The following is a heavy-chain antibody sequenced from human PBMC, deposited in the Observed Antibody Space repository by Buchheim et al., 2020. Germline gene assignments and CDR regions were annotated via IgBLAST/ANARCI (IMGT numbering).Heavy chain of an antibody. CDR1: GGSISSYY. CDR3: ARVGAKLGYCSGGSCFWFDP. J-gene: IGHJ5*02. CDR2: IYYSGST. Sequence: QVQLQESGPGLVKPSETLSLTCTVSGGSISSYYWSWIRQPPGKGLEWIGYIYYSGSTNYNPPLKSRVTISVDPFKNQFSLKLSSVTAADTAVYYCARVGAKLGYCSGGSCFWFDPWGQGTL. D-gene: IGHD2-15*01. V-gene: IGHV4-59*01.